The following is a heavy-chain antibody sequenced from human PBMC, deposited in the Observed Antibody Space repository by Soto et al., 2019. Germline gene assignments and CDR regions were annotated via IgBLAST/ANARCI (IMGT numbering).Heavy chain of an antibody. Sequence: GGSLRLSCAASGFTFSDYAMHWVRQAPGRRLAWVASISYEGSNTYYADSVKGGFTISRDDSKNTLYLQMSGLRVEDTAVYICARPISIIAVNDPLDIWGQGTMVTVS. CDR2: ISYEGSNT. D-gene: IGHD6-19*01. CDR3: ARPISIIAVNDPLDI. V-gene: IGHV3-30*04. J-gene: IGHJ3*02. CDR1: GFTFSDYA.